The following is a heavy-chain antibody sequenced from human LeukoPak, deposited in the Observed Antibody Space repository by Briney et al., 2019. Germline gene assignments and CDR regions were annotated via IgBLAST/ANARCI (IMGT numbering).Heavy chain of an antibody. V-gene: IGHV3-74*01. CDR2: INTEGTST. CDR1: GFTFRSYW. D-gene: IGHD5-12*01. CDR3: ARGPSGYHNT. J-gene: IGHJ4*02. Sequence: GGSLRLSCAASGFTFRSYWMHWVRQAPGKGLVWFSRINTEGTSTTYADFVKGRFTISRDNAKNTLYLQMNSLRAEDTAVYYCARGPSGYHNTGGQGTLVTVSS.